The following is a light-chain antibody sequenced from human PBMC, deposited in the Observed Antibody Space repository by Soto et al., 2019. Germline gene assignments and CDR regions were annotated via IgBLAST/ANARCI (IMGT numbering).Light chain of an antibody. CDR3: QQRRNWVS. CDR2: DTS. CDR1: QSVDSY. V-gene: IGKV3-11*01. J-gene: IGKJ3*01. Sequence: LTQSPAILSLSPGEKATLSCTASQSVDSYMAWYQQRPGQPPRLLIPDTSHRASGVPARFRGSGSGTDFTLTITSLEPEDCAVYFCQQRRNWVSFGPGTRV.